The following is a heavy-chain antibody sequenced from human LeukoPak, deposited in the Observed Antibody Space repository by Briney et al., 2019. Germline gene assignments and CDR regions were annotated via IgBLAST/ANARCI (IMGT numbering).Heavy chain of an antibody. D-gene: IGHD3-3*01. CDR3: AINFRSAYYFFDF. Sequence: GGSLRLSCAASGFTVSSNYMSWVRQAPGKGLEWASVIYSGGKTYYTDSVKGRFTISRDNSKNALYLQMNSLRAVDTAVYYCAINFRSAYYFFDFWGQGILVTVSS. CDR1: GFTVSSNY. V-gene: IGHV3-53*01. J-gene: IGHJ4*02. CDR2: IYSGGKT.